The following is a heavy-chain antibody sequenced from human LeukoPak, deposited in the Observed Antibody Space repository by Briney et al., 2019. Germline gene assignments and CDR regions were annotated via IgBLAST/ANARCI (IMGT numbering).Heavy chain of an antibody. Sequence: GGSLRLSCAASGFTVSSNYMNWVRQAPGKGLEWVSSISSSSSYIYYADSVKGRFTISRDNAKSTLYLQMISLRAEDTAVYYCARDWQWLDAFDIWGQGTMVTVSS. D-gene: IGHD5-18*01. J-gene: IGHJ3*02. CDR1: GFTVSSNY. V-gene: IGHV3-21*01. CDR3: ARDWQWLDAFDI. CDR2: ISSSSSYI.